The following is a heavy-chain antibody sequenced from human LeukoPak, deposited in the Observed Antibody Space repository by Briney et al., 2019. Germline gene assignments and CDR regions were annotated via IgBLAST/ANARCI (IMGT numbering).Heavy chain of an antibody. D-gene: IGHD3-10*01. V-gene: IGHV4-39*07. CDR3: ARDLWFGESGDY. J-gene: IGHJ4*02. CDR2: IYYSGST. Sequence: PSETLSLTCTVSGGSLSSSSYYWGWIRQPPGRGLEWIGSIYYSGSTYYNPSLKSRVTISVDTSKNQFSLKLSSVTAADTAVYYCARDLWFGESGDYWGQGTLVTVSS. CDR1: GGSLSSSSYY.